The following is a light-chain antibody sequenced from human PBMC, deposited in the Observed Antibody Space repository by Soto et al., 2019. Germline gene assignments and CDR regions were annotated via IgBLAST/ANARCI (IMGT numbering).Light chain of an antibody. V-gene: IGLV2-14*01. CDR3: SSYTSSSTQV. CDR2: EVS. CDR1: SSDVGAYNY. Sequence: QSALTQPASVSGSPGQSITISCTGTSSDVGAYNYVSWYQQHPGKAPKLMIYEVSNRPSGVSNRFSGSKSGNTASLTISGLQAWDEADYYCSSYTSSSTQVFGTGTKRTVL. J-gene: IGLJ1*01.